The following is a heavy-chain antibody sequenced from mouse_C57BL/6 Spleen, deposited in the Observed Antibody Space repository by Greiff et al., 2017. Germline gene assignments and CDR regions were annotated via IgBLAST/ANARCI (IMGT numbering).Heavy chain of an antibody. CDR3: LLTTGPSPCDY. D-gene: IGHD2-13*01. J-gene: IGHJ2*01. Sequence: QVQLQQSGAELVRPGASVTLSCKASGYTFTDYEMHWVKQTPVHGLEWIGAIDPETGGTAYNQKFKGKAILTADKSSSTAYMELRSLTSEDSAVYYALLTTGPSPCDYWGQGTTLTVSS. V-gene: IGHV1-15*01. CDR1: GYTFTDYE. CDR2: IDPETGGT.